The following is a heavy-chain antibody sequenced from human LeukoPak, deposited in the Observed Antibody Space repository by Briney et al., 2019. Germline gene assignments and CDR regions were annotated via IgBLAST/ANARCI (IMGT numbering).Heavy chain of an antibody. CDR3: ARNARGPGDY. J-gene: IGHJ4*02. CDR2: ISQDGSEE. V-gene: IGHV3-7*01. Sequence: GGSLRLSCAASGLPFSTFWMNWVRQAPGKGLEWVANISQDGSEEYYVDSVKGRFTISRDKAKNSVYLQMNSLRVEDTGIYYCARNARGPGDYWGQGTVVTVSS. CDR1: GLPFSTFW. D-gene: IGHD2-2*01.